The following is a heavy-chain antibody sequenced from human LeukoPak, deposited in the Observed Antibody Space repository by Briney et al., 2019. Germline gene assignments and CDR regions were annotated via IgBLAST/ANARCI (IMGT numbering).Heavy chain of an antibody. CDR3: ARDGSNEGSSWIEYFQH. Sequence: LQTLSLTCTVSGGSISSGGYYWSWIRQHPGKGLEWIGYIYYSGSTYYNPSLKSRVTISVDTSKNQFSLKLSSVTAADTAVYYCARDGSNEGSSWIEYFQHWGQGTLVTVSS. CDR1: GGSISSGGYY. D-gene: IGHD6-13*01. V-gene: IGHV4-31*03. J-gene: IGHJ1*01. CDR2: IYYSGST.